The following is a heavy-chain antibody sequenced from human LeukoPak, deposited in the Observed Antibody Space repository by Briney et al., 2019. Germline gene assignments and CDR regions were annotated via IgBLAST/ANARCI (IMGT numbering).Heavy chain of an antibody. V-gene: IGHV3-23*01. CDR1: GFTFSSYA. Sequence: GGSLRLSCAASGFTFSSYAMSWVRQAPGKGLEWVSAISGSGGSTYYADSVKGRFTISRDNSKNTLYLQMNSLRAEDTAVYYCAKVRILTGYYHWFDPWGQGTLVTVSS. D-gene: IGHD3-9*01. CDR3: AKVRILTGYYHWFDP. CDR2: ISGSGGST. J-gene: IGHJ5*02.